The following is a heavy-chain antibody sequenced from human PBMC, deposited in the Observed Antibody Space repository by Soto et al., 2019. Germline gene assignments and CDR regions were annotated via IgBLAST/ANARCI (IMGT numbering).Heavy chain of an antibody. CDR2: ISAYNGNT. V-gene: IGHV1-18*01. D-gene: IGHD6-19*01. Sequence: ASVNVSCKASGYTFTRYGISRVRQAPGQELEWMGWISAYNGNTNYAQKLQGRVTMTTDTSTSTAYMELRSLRSDDTAVYYCARDSSADEGSAYWAQGTLVTVSS. J-gene: IGHJ4*02. CDR3: ARDSSADEGSAY. CDR1: GYTFTRYG.